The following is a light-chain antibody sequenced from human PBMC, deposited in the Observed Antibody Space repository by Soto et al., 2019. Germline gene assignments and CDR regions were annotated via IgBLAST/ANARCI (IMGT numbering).Light chain of an antibody. CDR2: AAS. CDR3: QQLFDSPIT. J-gene: IGKJ5*01. Sequence: DIQMTQSPSSVSASVGDRVTITCRASQDISGWLAWFQQKPGKAPNLLIYAASILQSGVPSRFSATVSGTEFSLTITSLQPEDFATYYCQQLFDSPITFGQGTRLEIK. CDR1: QDISGW. V-gene: IGKV1D-12*01.